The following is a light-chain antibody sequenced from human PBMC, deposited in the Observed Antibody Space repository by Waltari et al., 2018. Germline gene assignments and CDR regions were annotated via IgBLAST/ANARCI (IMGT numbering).Light chain of an antibody. J-gene: IGKJ1*01. CDR2: KAS. Sequence: DIQMTQSPSTLSASVGDRVTITCRASESISNWLAWYQQKPGKAPKLRIYKASSSESGVPSRFSGSGSGTEFTLTISSLQPDDFATYYCQQYNSYSLTFGQGTKVEVK. CDR1: ESISNW. CDR3: QQYNSYSLT. V-gene: IGKV1-5*03.